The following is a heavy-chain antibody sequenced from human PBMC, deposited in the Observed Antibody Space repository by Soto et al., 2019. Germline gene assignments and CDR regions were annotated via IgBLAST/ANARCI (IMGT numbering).Heavy chain of an antibody. CDR1: GGTFSSHG. CDR3: ASERSGNYFDF. V-gene: IGHV1-69*06. Sequence: QVQLVQSGTVVQRRGSSVKVSCQASGGTFSSHGMAWVRQAPGQGLEWMGGIIPTFGTPTYAPKFQGRVTITANKSTNTAYIELSSLRSEDTGVYYCASERSGNYFDFWGQETLITVSS. J-gene: IGHJ4*02. CDR2: IIPTFGTP. D-gene: IGHD6-25*01.